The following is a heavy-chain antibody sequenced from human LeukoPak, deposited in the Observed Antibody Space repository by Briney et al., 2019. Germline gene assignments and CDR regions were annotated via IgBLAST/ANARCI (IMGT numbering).Heavy chain of an antibody. CDR3: AIYYDSSGYETMNAFDI. CDR1: GFTFSSYW. V-gene: IGHV3-7*01. J-gene: IGHJ3*02. D-gene: IGHD3-22*01. Sequence: GGSLRLSCAASGFTFSSYWMSWVRQAPGKGLEWVANIKQDGSEKYYVDSVKGRFTISRDNSKNALYLQMNSLRVEDTAVYYCAIYYDSSGYETMNAFDIWGQGTMVTVSS. CDR2: IKQDGSEK.